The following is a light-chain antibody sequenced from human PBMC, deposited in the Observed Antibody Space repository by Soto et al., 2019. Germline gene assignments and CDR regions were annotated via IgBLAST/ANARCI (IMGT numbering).Light chain of an antibody. Sequence: QSVLTQPRSVSGSPGQSVAISCTGTSSDVGGYNYVSWYQQHPGKAPKPMIYDVTQRPSGVPDRFSGSKSGNTASLPISGLQAEDEADYYCCSYAGSYVVFGGGTKLTVL. CDR3: CSYAGSYVV. CDR1: SSDVGGYNY. V-gene: IGLV2-11*01. CDR2: DVT. J-gene: IGLJ2*01.